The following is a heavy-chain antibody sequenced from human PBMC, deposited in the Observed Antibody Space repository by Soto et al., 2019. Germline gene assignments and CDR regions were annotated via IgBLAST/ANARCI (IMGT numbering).Heavy chain of an antibody. CDR3: AKDLLTDIVATIIKSYGMDV. CDR1: GFTFSSYA. J-gene: IGHJ6*02. V-gene: IGHV3-23*01. D-gene: IGHD5-12*01. CDR2: ISGSGGST. Sequence: GGSLRLSCAASGFTFSSYAMSWVRQAPGKGLEWVSAISGSGGSTYYADSVKGRFTISRDNSKNTLYLQMNSLRAEDTAVYCCAKDLLTDIVATIIKSYGMDVWGQGTTVTVSS.